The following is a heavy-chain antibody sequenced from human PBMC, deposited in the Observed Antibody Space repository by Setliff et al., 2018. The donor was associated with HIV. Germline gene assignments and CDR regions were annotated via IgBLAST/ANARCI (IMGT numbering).Heavy chain of an antibody. CDR1: GFTFSGSP. J-gene: IGHJ4*02. D-gene: IGHD3-10*01. CDR2: IKTRADNYAT. V-gene: IGHV3-73*01. Sequence: GGSLRLSCAASGFTFSGSPIHWVRQASGKGLEWLGRIKTRADNYATAYAAPVKGRFTISRDDSKTTLYLQMNSLKTEDTAMYYCATGGGRYLHEWAYWGQGTLVTVSS. CDR3: ATGGGRYLHEWAY.